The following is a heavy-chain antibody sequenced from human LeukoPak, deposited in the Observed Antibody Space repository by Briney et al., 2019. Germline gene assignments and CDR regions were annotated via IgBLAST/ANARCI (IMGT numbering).Heavy chain of an antibody. CDR3: VRDGGGYKYGNDAFDM. J-gene: IGHJ3*02. V-gene: IGHV3-7*01. CDR2: INQDGSER. D-gene: IGHD5-18*01. CDR1: GFNLSGYW. Sequence: QTGGSLRLSCAAPGFNLSGYWMSWVRQAPGKGLEWVADINQDGSERHYVESVKGRFTISRDNAKNSLFLQMNSLRAEDTAVYYCVRDGGGYKYGNDAFDMWGQGTMVTVSS.